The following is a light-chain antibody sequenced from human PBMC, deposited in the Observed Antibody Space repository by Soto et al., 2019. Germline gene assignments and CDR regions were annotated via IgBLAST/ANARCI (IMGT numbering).Light chain of an antibody. V-gene: IGLV2-23*01. CDR3: CSYAGSSTVV. J-gene: IGLJ2*01. CDR2: EGS. CDR1: SSDVGSYNL. Sequence: QSALTQPASVSGSPGQSITISCTGTSSDVGSYNLVSWYQQHPGKAPKLMIYEGSKRPSGVSYRFSGSKSGNTASLTISGLQAEEEADYYCCSYAGSSTVVFGGGTKLTVL.